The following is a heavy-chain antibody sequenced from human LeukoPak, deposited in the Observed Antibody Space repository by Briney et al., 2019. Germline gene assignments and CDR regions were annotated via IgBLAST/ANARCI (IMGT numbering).Heavy chain of an antibody. Sequence: KPSETLSLTFTVSGVSISSYYWSWIRPPAGKGLEWIGRIYTSGSTNYNPSLKSRVTMSVDTSKNQFSLKLSSVTAADTAVYYCARSAAVIVGLTAFDIWGQGTMVTVSS. D-gene: IGHD2-21*01. V-gene: IGHV4-4*07. J-gene: IGHJ3*02. CDR2: IYTSGST. CDR3: ARSAAVIVGLTAFDI. CDR1: GVSISSYY.